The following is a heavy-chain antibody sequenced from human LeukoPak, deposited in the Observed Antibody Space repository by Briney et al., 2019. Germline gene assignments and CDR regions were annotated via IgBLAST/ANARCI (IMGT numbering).Heavy chain of an antibody. CDR3: AGKQYVPYYFDI. V-gene: IGHV4-30-4*08. J-gene: IGHJ4*02. CDR1: GGSTSSVNYY. Sequence: SETLSLTCSVSGGSTSSVNYYWSWIRQPPGKGLEWIGYIYYSGSTYYNPSLKSRVTISVDMSKNQFSLKLSSVTAADTAVYYCAGKQYVPYYFDIWGQGSQVTVSS. CDR2: IYYSGST. D-gene: IGHD4-11*01.